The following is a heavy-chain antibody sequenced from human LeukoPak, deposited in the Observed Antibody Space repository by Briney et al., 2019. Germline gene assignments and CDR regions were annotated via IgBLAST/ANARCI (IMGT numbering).Heavy chain of an antibody. CDR3: ARDVWGSYRYFDY. J-gene: IGHJ4*02. CDR2: INHSGST. V-gene: IGHV4-34*01. Sequence: PSETLSLTCAVYGGSFSGYYWSWIRQPPGKGLEWIGEINHSGSTNYNPSLKSRVTISVDTSKNQFSLKLSSVTAADTALYYCARDVWGSYRYFDYWGQGTLVTVSS. D-gene: IGHD3-16*02. CDR1: GGSFSGYY.